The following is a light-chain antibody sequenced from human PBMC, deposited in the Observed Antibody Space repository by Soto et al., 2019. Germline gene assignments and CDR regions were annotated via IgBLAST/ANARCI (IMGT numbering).Light chain of an antibody. J-gene: IGKJ4*01. Sequence: DIRTTQYPSSLSAFVEDRVTIPCRASETISSWLAWYQQKPGKAPKLLIYDASSLKSGVPSRFSGNGSGTEFTLTISRLQHDDCATYYCQQYNSYSAGTVGGGTKVDIK. CDR2: DAS. V-gene: IGKV1-5*01. CDR3: QQYNSYSAGT. CDR1: ETISSW.